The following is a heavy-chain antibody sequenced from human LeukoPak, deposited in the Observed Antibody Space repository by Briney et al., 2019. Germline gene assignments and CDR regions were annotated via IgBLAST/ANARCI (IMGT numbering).Heavy chain of an antibody. CDR2: ISSSSSYI. Sequence: SGGSLRLSCAASGFTFSSYSMNWVRQAPGKGLEWVSSISSSSSYIYYADSVKGRFTISRDNAKNSLYLQMNSLRAEDTAVYYCAREPYGDYAPSYWGQGTLVTVSS. CDR3: AREPYGDYAPSY. CDR1: GFTFSSYS. D-gene: IGHD4-17*01. V-gene: IGHV3-21*01. J-gene: IGHJ4*02.